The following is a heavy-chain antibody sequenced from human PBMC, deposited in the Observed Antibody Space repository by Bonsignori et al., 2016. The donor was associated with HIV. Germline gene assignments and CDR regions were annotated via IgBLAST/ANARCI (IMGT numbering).Heavy chain of an antibody. J-gene: IGHJ3*02. CDR3: ARPDEGAVFTI. CDR1: GGSLSDYH. V-gene: IGHV4-34*12. CDR2: SPSTMEAP. D-gene: IGHD3-16*01. Sequence: QVHLQQWGAGLLKPSETLSLTCAVYGGSLSDYHWTWIRQPPGKGLEWVGESPSTMEAPTYNPSLKSRVTISVDTSKNQVSLRLTSVTAADTAVYYCARPDEGAVFTIWGQGTTVTVSS.